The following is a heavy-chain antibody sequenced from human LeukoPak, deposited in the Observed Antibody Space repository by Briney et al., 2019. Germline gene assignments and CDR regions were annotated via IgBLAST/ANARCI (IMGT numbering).Heavy chain of an antibody. Sequence: SETLSLTCAVYGGSFSGYYWSWIRQPPGKGLEWIGEINHSGSTNYNPSLKSRVTISVDTSKNQFSLKLSSVTAADTAVYYCARDDYYYDSSGYVYWFDPWGQGTLVTVSS. CDR3: ARDDYYYDSSGYVYWFDP. V-gene: IGHV4-34*01. CDR2: INHSGST. CDR1: GGSFSGYY. J-gene: IGHJ5*02. D-gene: IGHD3-22*01.